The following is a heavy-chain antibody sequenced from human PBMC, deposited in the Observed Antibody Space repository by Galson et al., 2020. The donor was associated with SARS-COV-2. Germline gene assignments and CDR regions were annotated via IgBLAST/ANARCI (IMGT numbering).Heavy chain of an antibody. Sequence: SETLSLTCTVSGGSISSSSYYWGWIRQPPGKGLEWIGSIYYSGSTYYNPSLKSRVTISVDTSKNQFSLKLSSVTAADTAVYYCATLGLWFGELLYVLDAFDIWGQGTMVTVSS. J-gene: IGHJ3*02. CDR1: GGSISSSSYY. D-gene: IGHD3-10*01. CDR3: ATLGLWFGELLYVLDAFDI. V-gene: IGHV4-39*01. CDR2: IYYSGST.